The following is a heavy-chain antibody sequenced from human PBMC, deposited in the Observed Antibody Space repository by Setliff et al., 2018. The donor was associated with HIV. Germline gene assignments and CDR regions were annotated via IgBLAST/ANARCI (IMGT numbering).Heavy chain of an antibody. V-gene: IGHV4-4*09. CDR3: ARLGYVTFDFDY. CDR2: IYTSGNT. D-gene: IGHD3-16*01. J-gene: IGHJ4*02. CDR1: GGSISISD. Sequence: PSETLSLTCTVSGGSISISDWSWIRQPPGKGLEWIGCIYTSGNTNYDPSLKSRVTISVDTSKNQFSLRLSSVTAADTALYFCARLGYVTFDFDYWGQGTLVTVSS.